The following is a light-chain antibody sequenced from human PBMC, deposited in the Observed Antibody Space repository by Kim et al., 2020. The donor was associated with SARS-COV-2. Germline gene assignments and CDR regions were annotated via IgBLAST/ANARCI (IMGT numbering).Light chain of an antibody. J-gene: IGKJ4*01. V-gene: IGKV1-5*03. Sequence: FTSVGASVTSTGRASESVSSWLAWFKQKPGKAPKLLIYKVSTLEAGAPSRSSGSGSGPEFPLTSGTLQPYVFATFYGQQNDAYATYGGGTQVDIK. CDR2: KVS. CDR3: QQNDAYAT. CDR1: ESVSSW.